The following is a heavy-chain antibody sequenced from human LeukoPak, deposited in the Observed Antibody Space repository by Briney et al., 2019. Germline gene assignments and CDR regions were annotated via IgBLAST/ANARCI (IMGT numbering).Heavy chain of an antibody. D-gene: IGHD2-2*01. Sequence: SETLSLTCAVYGGSFSGHYWTWIRQAPGKGLEWIGESTHTGSTNYNPSLKSRVTISVDTPKNHFSPKLTSVSAADTAVYHCARGRTGAAALDSWGPGTLVTVSS. V-gene: IGHV4-34*01. CDR3: ARGRTGAAALDS. CDR1: GGSFSGHY. J-gene: IGHJ5*02. CDR2: STHTGST.